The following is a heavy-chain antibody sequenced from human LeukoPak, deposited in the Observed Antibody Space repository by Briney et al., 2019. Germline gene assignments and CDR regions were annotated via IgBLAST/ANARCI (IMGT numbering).Heavy chain of an antibody. J-gene: IGHJ4*02. CDR2: IYYSGST. CDR1: GGSFSGYY. Sequence: SETLSLTCAVYGGSFSGYYWSWIRQPPGKGLEGIGYIYYSGSTNYNPSLKSRVTISVDASKNHFSLKLNSVTAADTAVYYCARGATHYYFDSWGQGTLVTVSS. CDR3: ARGATHYYFDS. V-gene: IGHV4-59*01.